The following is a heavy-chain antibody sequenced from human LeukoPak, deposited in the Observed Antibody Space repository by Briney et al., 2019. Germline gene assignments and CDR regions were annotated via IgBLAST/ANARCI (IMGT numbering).Heavy chain of an antibody. Sequence: SETLSLTCAVYGGSFSGYYWSWIRQPPGKGLEWIGEINHSGSTNYDPSLKSRVTISVDTSKNQFSLKLSSVTAADTAVYYCARGHLRYAMVLCMDVWGKGTTVTVSS. CDR2: INHSGST. CDR3: ARGHLRYAMVLCMDV. V-gene: IGHV4-34*01. CDR1: GGSFSGYY. D-gene: IGHD2-8*01. J-gene: IGHJ6*03.